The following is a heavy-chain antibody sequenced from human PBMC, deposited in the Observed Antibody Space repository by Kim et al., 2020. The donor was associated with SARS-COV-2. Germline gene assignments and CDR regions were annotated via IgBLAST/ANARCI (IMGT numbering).Heavy chain of an antibody. V-gene: IGHV1-18*01. CDR3: ARDGESSFYYYYGMDV. Sequence: ASVKVSCKASGYTFTSYGISWVRQAPGQGLEWMGWISAYNGNTNYAQKLQGRVTMTTDTSTSTAYMELRSLRSDDTAVYYCARDGESSFYYYYGMDVWGQGTTVTVSS. J-gene: IGHJ6*02. CDR2: ISAYNGNT. D-gene: IGHD7-27*01. CDR1: GYTFTSYG.